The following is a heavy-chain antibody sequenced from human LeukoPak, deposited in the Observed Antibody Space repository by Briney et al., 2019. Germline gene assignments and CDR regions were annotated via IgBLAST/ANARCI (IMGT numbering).Heavy chain of an antibody. Sequence: GGSLRLSCVASGFSVSSNYMRWVRRAPGKGLEWVSLLYTDGTTCSASSVEGRFTISRDDSRTTIYLHMNSLRADDTAVYYCARGGVYYWNPRYWGQGTLVIVSS. J-gene: IGHJ4*02. D-gene: IGHD1-20*01. CDR2: LYTDGTT. V-gene: IGHV3-53*01. CDR1: GFSVSSNY. CDR3: ARGGVYYWNPRY.